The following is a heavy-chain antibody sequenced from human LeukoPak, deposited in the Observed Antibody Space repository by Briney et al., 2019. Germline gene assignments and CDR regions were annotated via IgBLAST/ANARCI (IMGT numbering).Heavy chain of an antibody. CDR1: GGSISSGGYY. J-gene: IGHJ3*02. CDR2: IYYSGST. V-gene: IGHV4-31*03. D-gene: IGHD3-22*01. Sequence: PSETLPLTCTVSGGSISSGGYYWSWIRQHPGKGLEWIGYIYYSGSTYYSPSLKSRVTISVDTSKNQFSLKPSSVTAADTAVYYCAIKDTMTDAFDIWGQGTMVTVSS. CDR3: AIKDTMTDAFDI.